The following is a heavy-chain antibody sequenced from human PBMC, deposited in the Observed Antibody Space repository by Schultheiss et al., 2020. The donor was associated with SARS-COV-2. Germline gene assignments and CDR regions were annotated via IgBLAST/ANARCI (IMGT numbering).Heavy chain of an antibody. V-gene: IGHV3-53*05. D-gene: IGHD6-13*01. CDR1: GFTVSSNY. Sequence: GGSLRLSCAASGFTVSSNYMSWVRQAPGKGLEWVSVIYSGGSTYYADSVKGRFTISRDNSKNTLYLQMNSLRAEDTAVYYCATGYSSSWSFDYWGQGTLVTVSS. CDR2: IYSGGST. J-gene: IGHJ4*02. CDR3: ATGYSSSWSFDY.